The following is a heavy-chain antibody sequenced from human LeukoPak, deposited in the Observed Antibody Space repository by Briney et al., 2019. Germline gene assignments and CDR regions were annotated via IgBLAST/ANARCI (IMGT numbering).Heavy chain of an antibody. D-gene: IGHD2-15*01. CDR2: MSFDGSHE. V-gene: IGHV3-30*04. CDR1: GLTFSNSG. Sequence: PGGSLRLSCVASGLTFSNSGMHWARQAPGKGLEWVAIMSFDGSHERYGDSVKGRFTLSRDNSKNTLYLQINSLRTEDTAVYYCARGGKCSDGKCYLIDYWGQGTLVTVSS. CDR3: ARGGKCSDGKCYLIDY. J-gene: IGHJ4*02.